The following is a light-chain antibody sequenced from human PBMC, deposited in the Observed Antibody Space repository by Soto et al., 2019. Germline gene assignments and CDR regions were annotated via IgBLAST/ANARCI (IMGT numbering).Light chain of an antibody. CDR1: SSDVGGYNY. CDR2: EVS. V-gene: IGLV2-14*01. J-gene: IGLJ2*01. CDR3: SSYTSSSTLV. Sequence: QSVLTQPASVSGSPGQSITISCTGTSSDVGGYNYVSWYQQHPGKAPKLMIYEVSSRPSGVSNRFSGSKSGNTASLTISGLQAEDEAAYYCSSYTSSSTLVFGGGTKLTVL.